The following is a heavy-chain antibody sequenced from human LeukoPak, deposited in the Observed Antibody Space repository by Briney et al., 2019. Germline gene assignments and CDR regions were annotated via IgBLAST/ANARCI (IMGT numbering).Heavy chain of an antibody. CDR1: GFTFSNYW. D-gene: IGHD6-19*01. CDR3: ASYRRIYSSGWHYFDY. Sequence: GGSLRLSCAASGFTFSNYWMHWVRQAPGKWLVWVSRINNGGSSTSYADSVKGRFIISRENAKNTVYLQTNSLRDEDTAVYYCASYRRIYSSGWHYFDYWGQGTLVTVSS. CDR2: INNGGSST. V-gene: IGHV3-74*01. J-gene: IGHJ4*02.